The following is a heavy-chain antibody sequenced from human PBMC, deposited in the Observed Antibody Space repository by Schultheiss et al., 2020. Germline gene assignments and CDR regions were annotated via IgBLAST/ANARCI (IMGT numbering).Heavy chain of an antibody. D-gene: IGHD6-13*01. CDR3: ARDDGSSLLDY. V-gene: IGHV3-48*01. CDR2: ISSGSSTI. J-gene: IGHJ4*02. CDR1: GFTFSDYS. Sequence: GGSLRLSCAASGFTFSDYSMNWVRQAPGKGLEWVSYISSGSSTIYYADSVKGRFIISRDNAKNSLYLQMNSLGAEDTAVYYCARDDGSSLLDYWGQGTLVTVSS.